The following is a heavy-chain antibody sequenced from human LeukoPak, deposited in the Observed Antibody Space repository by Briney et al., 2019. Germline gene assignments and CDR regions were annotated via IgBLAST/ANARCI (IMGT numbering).Heavy chain of an antibody. CDR3: LGKDAGTPRPHSYYYYGMDV. CDR1: GFTFSSYS. CDR2: ISSSSSYI. J-gene: IGHJ6*02. D-gene: IGHD1-7*01. V-gene: IGHV3-21*01. Sequence: PGGSLRLSCAASGFTFSSYSMNWVRQAPGKGLEWVSSISSSSSYIYYADSVKGRFTISRDNAKNSLYLQMNSLRAEDTAVYYCLGKDAGTPRPHSYYYYGMDVWGQGTTVTVSS.